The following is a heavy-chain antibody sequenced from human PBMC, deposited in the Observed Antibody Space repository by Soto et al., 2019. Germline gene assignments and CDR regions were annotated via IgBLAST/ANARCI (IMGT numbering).Heavy chain of an antibody. CDR1: GYRFTNYW. V-gene: IGHV1-69*01. D-gene: IGHD2-2*02. J-gene: IGHJ6*02. CDR3: ARGYLYYYYGMDV. Sequence: KISCKGSGYRFTNYWIGWVRQAPGQGLEWMGGIIPIFGTANYAQKFQGRVTITADESTSTAYMELSSLRSEDTAVYYCARGYLYYYYGMDVWGQGTTVTVSS. CDR2: IIPIFGTA.